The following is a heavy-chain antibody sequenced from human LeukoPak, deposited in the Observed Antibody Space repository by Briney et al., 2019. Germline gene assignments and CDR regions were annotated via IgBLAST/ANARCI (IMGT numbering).Heavy chain of an antibody. J-gene: IGHJ6*03. Sequence: SVKLSCKATGATFTSYTISWVRHAPGQRLEWMGGIIPIFGTANYEQTFQGRVTITADKSTSTAYLELSSLRSEDTAVYYCAREEIVATITRFDCYYYMDVWGKGTTVTVSS. D-gene: IGHD5-12*01. CDR1: GATFTSYT. CDR3: AREEIVATITRFDCYYYMDV. V-gene: IGHV1-69*06. CDR2: IIPIFGTA.